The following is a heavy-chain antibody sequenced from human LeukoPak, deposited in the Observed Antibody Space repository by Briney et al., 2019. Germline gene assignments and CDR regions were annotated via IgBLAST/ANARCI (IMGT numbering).Heavy chain of an antibody. CDR1: GFTFSSYA. CDR3: AKVDGYSYGSYFDY. Sequence: GGSLRLSCAASGFTFSSYAMSWVRQAPGKGLEWVSAISGSGGSTYYADSVKGRFTIPRDNSKNTLYLQMNSLRAEDTAVYYCAKVDGYSYGSYFDYWGQGTLVTVSS. CDR2: ISGSGGST. V-gene: IGHV3-23*01. J-gene: IGHJ4*02. D-gene: IGHD5-18*01.